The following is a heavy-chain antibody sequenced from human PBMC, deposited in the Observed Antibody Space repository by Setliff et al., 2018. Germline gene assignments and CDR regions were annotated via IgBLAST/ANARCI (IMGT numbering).Heavy chain of an antibody. J-gene: IGHJ5*02. V-gene: IGHV1-18*01. CDR2: ISAYNGNT. CDR1: GYTFTSYG. D-gene: IGHD3-3*01. Sequence: ASVKVSCKASGYTFTSYGISRVRQAPGQGLEWMGWISAYNGNTNDAQKLQGRVTMTTDTSTSTAYMELSSLRSEDTAVDYCARGRRYFGVVSIDWVDAWGQGTLVTVSS. CDR3: ARGRRYFGVVSIDWVDA.